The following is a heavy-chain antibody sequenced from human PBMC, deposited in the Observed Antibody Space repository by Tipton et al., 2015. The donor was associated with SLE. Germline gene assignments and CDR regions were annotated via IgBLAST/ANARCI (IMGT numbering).Heavy chain of an antibody. CDR2: IWYDGSNK. J-gene: IGHJ4*02. CDR3: AASIAALTPFDY. D-gene: IGHD6-6*01. V-gene: IGHV3-33*01. Sequence: SLRLSCAASGFTFSSYGMHWVRQAPGKGLEWVAVIWYDGSNKYYADSVKGRFTISRDNSKSTLYLQMNSLRAEDTAVYYCAASIAALTPFDYWGQGTLVTVSS. CDR1: GFTFSSYG.